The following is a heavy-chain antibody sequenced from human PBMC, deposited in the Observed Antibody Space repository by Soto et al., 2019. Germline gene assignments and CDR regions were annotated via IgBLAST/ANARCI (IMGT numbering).Heavy chain of an antibody. D-gene: IGHD4-4*01. CDR1: GFTFSSFA. CDR3: ARGAYSNHYHYGLDV. Sequence: QVQLAESGGGVVQPGRSLRLSCAASGFTFSSFAKHWVRQAPGKGLEWVAVISYDGTNKYYADSVRGRFTISTDISXXTLYREMNGLRAEDTAVYYCARGAYSNHYHYGLDVWGQGTTVTVSS. CDR2: ISYDGTNK. V-gene: IGHV3-30-3*01. J-gene: IGHJ6*02.